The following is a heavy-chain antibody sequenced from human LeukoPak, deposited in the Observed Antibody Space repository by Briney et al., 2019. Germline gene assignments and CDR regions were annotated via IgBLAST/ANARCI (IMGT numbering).Heavy chain of an antibody. V-gene: IGHV4-39*07. Sequence: KPSETLSLTCTVSGGSISTSNYYWGWIRQPPGKGLEWIGNIFYSGSTYYSPSLKSRVTISLDTSKNQFSLKLSSVTAADTAVYYCARDLLTGYPGNWFDPWGQGTLVTVSS. CDR1: GGSISTSNYY. CDR3: ARDLLTGYPGNWFDP. CDR2: IFYSGST. D-gene: IGHD3-9*01. J-gene: IGHJ5*02.